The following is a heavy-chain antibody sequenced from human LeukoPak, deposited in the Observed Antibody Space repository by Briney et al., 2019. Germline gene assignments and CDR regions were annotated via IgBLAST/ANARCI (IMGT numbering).Heavy chain of an antibody. Sequence: ASVKVSCKASGYTFTSYDINWVRQATGQGLEWVGWMNPNSGNTGYAQKFQGRVTMTRNTSISTAYMELSSLRSEDTAVYYCARGGSPQLGIYYYYYMDVWGKGTTVTVSS. CDR2: MNPNSGNT. V-gene: IGHV1-8*01. J-gene: IGHJ6*03. CDR3: ARGGSPQLGIYYYYYMDV. D-gene: IGHD6-13*01. CDR1: GYTFTSYD.